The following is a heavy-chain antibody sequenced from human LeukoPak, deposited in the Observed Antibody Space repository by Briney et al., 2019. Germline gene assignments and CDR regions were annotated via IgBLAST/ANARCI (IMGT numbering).Heavy chain of an antibody. V-gene: IGHV1-69*13. CDR2: IIPIFGTA. J-gene: IGHJ3*02. Sequence: SVKVPCKASGGTFSSYAISWVRQAPGQGLEWMGGIIPIFGTANYAQKFQGRVTITADESTSTAYMELSSLRSEDTAVYYCARGGDLAYSGGDCLGAFDIWGQGTMVTVSS. CDR3: ARGGDLAYSGGDCLGAFDI. CDR1: GGTFSSYA. D-gene: IGHD2-21*02.